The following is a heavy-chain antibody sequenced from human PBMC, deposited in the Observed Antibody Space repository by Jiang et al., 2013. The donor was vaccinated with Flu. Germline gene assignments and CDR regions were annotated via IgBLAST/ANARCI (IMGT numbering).Heavy chain of an antibody. CDR1: GFSLSNPRVG. CDR3: ARITAFGNPKHFDAFDI. CDR2: IFSNDDK. V-gene: IGHV2-26*01. D-gene: IGHD3-16*01. J-gene: IGHJ3*02. Sequence: TQTLTLTCSVSGFSLSNPRVGVSWIRQPPGKALEWLAHIFSNDDKYYSTSLKTRLTISKDTSKNQVVLTMTNMDPVDTATYYCARITAFGNPKHFDAFDIWGQGTMVTVSS.